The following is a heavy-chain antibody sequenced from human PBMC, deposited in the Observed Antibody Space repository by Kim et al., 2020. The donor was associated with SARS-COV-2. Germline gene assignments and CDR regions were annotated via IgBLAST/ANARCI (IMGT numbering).Heavy chain of an antibody. V-gene: IGHV1-2*02. CDR3: ARVGIGYSSSSYFDY. D-gene: IGHD6-6*01. J-gene: IGHJ4*02. Sequence: QKFQGRVTMTRDTPISTAYMELSRLRSDDTAVYYCARVGIGYSSSSYFDYWGQGTLVTVSS.